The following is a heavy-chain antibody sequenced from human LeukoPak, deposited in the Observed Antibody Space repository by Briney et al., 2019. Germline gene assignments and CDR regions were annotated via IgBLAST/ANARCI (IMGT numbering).Heavy chain of an antibody. CDR1: GFTFSSYS. Sequence: PGRSLRLSCAASGFTFSSYSMNWVRQAPGKGLEWVSSISSSSSYIYYADSVKGRFTISRDNAKNSLYLQMNSLRAEDTAVYYCARDRAAAAGIHAFDIWGQGTMVTVSS. D-gene: IGHD6-13*01. V-gene: IGHV3-21*01. CDR2: ISSSSSYI. CDR3: ARDRAAAAGIHAFDI. J-gene: IGHJ3*02.